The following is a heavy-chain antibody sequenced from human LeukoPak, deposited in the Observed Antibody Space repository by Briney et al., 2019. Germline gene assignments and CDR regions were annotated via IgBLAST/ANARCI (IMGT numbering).Heavy chain of an antibody. J-gene: IGHJ4*02. CDR1: GYTFTGYY. CDR2: INPNSGGT. Sequence: ASVKVSCKASGYTFTGYYMHWVRQAPGQGLEWMGWINPNSGGTNYAQKFQGRVTMTRDTSISTAYMELSRLRSGDTAVYYCARDRGYSYGSPDYWGQGTLVTVSS. V-gene: IGHV1-2*02. CDR3: ARDRGYSYGSPDY. D-gene: IGHD5-18*01.